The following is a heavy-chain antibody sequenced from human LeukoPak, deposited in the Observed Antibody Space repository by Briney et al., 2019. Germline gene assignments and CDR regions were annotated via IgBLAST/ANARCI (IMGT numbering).Heavy chain of an antibody. Sequence: PSETLSLTCTVSGGSISSYCWSWIRQPPGKGLEWIGYIYYSGSTYYNPSLKSRVTISVDTSKNQFSLKLSSVTAADTAVYYCASYDSSGYGWYFDLWGRGTLVTVSS. CDR1: GGSISSYC. CDR2: IYYSGST. J-gene: IGHJ2*01. D-gene: IGHD3-22*01. V-gene: IGHV4-59*08. CDR3: ASYDSSGYGWYFDL.